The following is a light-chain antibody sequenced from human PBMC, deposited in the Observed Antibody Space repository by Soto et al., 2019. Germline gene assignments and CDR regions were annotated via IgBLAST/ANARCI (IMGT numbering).Light chain of an antibody. V-gene: IGKV3-11*01. J-gene: IGKJ2*01. CDR3: QQRSYWPQT. CDR2: EAS. Sequence: EVVLTQTPATLSLSPGERATLSCRASQSVSDFLAWYQQRPDQAPRLLIYEASIRATGTPARFSGRGSGTDFTLTISSLEPEDSDVYYCQQRSYWPQTFGQGTKVDI. CDR1: QSVSDF.